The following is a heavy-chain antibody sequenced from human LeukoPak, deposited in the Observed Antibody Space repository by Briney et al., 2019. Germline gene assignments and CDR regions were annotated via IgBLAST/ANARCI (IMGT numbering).Heavy chain of an antibody. CDR2: IIPIFGTA. J-gene: IGHJ4*02. V-gene: IGHV1-69*05. D-gene: IGHD3-16*02. CDR3: ATPGYDYVWGSYRY. CDR1: GGTFSSYA. Sequence: SVKVSCKASGGTFSSYAISWVRQAPGQGLEWMGGIIPIFGTANYAQKFQGRVTITTDESTNTAYMELSSLRSEDTAVYYCATPGYDYVWGSYRYWGQGTLVTVSS.